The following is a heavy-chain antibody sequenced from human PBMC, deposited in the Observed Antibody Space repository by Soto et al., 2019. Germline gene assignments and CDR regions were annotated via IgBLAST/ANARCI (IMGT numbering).Heavy chain of an antibody. V-gene: IGHV4-59*01. Sequence: PSETLSLTCTVSGGSIGSYYWSWIRQPPGKGLEWIGYVFYTGGATYNASLKSRVSISLDTSNYHFSLQLSSVTAADTAAYYCARDGDGRMTTNPYYYPGMDVWGPGTTVTVSS. J-gene: IGHJ6*02. CDR3: ARDGDGRMTTNPYYYPGMDV. CDR1: GGSIGSYY. CDR2: VFYTGGA. D-gene: IGHD4-4*01.